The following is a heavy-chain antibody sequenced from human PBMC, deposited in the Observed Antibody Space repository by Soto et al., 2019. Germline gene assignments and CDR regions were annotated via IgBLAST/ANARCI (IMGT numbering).Heavy chain of an antibody. Sequence: GGSLRLSCAASGFIFSNHATSWVRQVPGKGLEWVSGISAGGNLIYYADSVRGRFTMSRDNSKNMLYLQMNSLRAEDTAVYFCAKRQGIGAAAKNFDFWGQGARVTVSS. CDR3: AKRQGIGAAAKNFDF. D-gene: IGHD6-13*01. V-gene: IGHV3-23*01. CDR2: ISAGGNLI. J-gene: IGHJ4*02. CDR1: GFIFSNHA.